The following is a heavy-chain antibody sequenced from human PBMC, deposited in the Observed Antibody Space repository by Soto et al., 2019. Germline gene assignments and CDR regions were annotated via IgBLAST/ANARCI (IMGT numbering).Heavy chain of an antibody. Sequence: QVQQVQSGPEVKKPGSSVKVSCKASGGSITSYAVSWVRQAPGQGLEWMGGIISMFGTTHYAQKFQGRVTITADESTNTVYMELSSLRSEDTAIYYCARGGSGYTWFNEFWGQGTLVTVSS. CDR3: ARGGSGYTWFNEF. CDR2: IISMFGTT. J-gene: IGHJ4*02. CDR1: GGSITSYA. D-gene: IGHD3-22*01. V-gene: IGHV1-69*01.